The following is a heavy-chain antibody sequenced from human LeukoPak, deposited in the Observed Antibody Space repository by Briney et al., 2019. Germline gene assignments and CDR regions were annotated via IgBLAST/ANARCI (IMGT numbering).Heavy chain of an antibody. V-gene: IGHV1-18*01. J-gene: IGHJ5*02. CDR1: GYTFTSYG. CDR3: ARDPPLGQGTLWFDP. CDR2: ISAYNGNT. Sequence: ASVTVSCTASGYTFTSYGISWVRQAPGQGLEWMGWISAYNGNTNYAQKLQGRVTMTTDTSTSTAYMELRSLRSDDTAVYYCARDPPLGQGTLWFDPWGQGTLVTVSS. D-gene: IGHD3-16*02.